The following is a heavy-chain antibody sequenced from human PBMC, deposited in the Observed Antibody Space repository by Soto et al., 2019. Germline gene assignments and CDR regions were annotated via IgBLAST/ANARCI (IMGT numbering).Heavy chain of an antibody. Sequence: SETLSLTCTVSGGSISSGDYYWSWIRQPPGKGLEWIGYIYYSGSTYYNPSLKSRVTISVDTSKNQFSLKLSSVTAADTAVYYCASDFRLGMGYFDYWGQGTLVTVSS. J-gene: IGHJ4*02. CDR2: IYYSGST. V-gene: IGHV4-30-4*01. CDR1: GGSISSGDYY. D-gene: IGHD7-27*01. CDR3: ASDFRLGMGYFDY.